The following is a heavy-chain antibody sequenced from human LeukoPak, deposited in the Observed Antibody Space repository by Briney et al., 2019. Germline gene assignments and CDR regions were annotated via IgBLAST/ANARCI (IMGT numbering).Heavy chain of an antibody. CDR1: GFTFDDYA. CDR2: ISWNSGSI. J-gene: IGHJ3*02. CDR3: ARDGELHSAFDI. Sequence: GGSLRLSCAASGFTFDDYAMHWVRQAPGKGLEWVSGISWNSGSIGYADSVKGRFTISRDNAKNSLYLQMNSLRAEDTAVYYCARDGELHSAFDIWGQGTMVTVSS. V-gene: IGHV3-9*01. D-gene: IGHD1-7*01.